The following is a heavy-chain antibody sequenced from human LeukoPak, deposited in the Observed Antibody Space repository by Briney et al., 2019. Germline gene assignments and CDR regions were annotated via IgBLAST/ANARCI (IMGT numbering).Heavy chain of an antibody. J-gene: IGHJ4*02. Sequence: GGSLRLSCAASGFTFSDYYMNWIRQAPGKGLEWISYRSSSGNTIYYADSVKGRFTISRDNSKNTLYLQMNSLRAEDTAVYYCAKDMFADYWGQGTLVTVSS. CDR2: RSSSGNTI. V-gene: IGHV3-11*01. CDR1: GFTFSDYY. D-gene: IGHD3-10*02. CDR3: AKDMFADY.